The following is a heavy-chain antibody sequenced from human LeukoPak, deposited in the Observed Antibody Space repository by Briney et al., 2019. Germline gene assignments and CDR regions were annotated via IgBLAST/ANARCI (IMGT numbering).Heavy chain of an antibody. Sequence: PGGTLRLSCAASGFTFSSYGMSWVRQAPGKGLEWVSAISGSGGSTYYADSVKGRFTISRDNSKNTLYLQMNSLRAEDTAVYYCAKDGGILWFGESHYFDYWGQGTLVTVSS. CDR3: AKDGGILWFGESHYFDY. CDR2: ISGSGGST. D-gene: IGHD3-10*01. CDR1: GFTFSSYG. J-gene: IGHJ4*02. V-gene: IGHV3-23*01.